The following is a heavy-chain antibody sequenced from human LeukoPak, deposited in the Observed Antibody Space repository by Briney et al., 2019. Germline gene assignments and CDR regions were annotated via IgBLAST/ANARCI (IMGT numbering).Heavy chain of an antibody. V-gene: IGHV3-74*01. CDR2: INSDGSST. J-gene: IGHJ4*02. Sequence: PGGSLRLSCAASGFTFSGYWMHWVRQAPAKGLVLVSRINSDGSSTSYADSVKGRFTISRDNAKNTLYLQMNSLRAEDTAVYYCVRGAGSYGDWDYWGQGTLVTVPS. D-gene: IGHD1-26*01. CDR3: VRGAGSYGDWDY. CDR1: GFTFSGYW.